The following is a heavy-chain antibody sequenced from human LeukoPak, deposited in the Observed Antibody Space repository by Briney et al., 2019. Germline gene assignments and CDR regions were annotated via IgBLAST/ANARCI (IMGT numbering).Heavy chain of an antibody. CDR2: ISFDGSNK. J-gene: IGHJ6*03. D-gene: IGHD1-7*01. CDR3: ARGAGTTVYYMDV. Sequence: PGGSLRLSCAASGFTFSGYAMHWVRQAPGKGLEWVAVISFDGSNKYYADSVKGQFTISRDNSNNTLYPKMNSLRPEDTAVYYCARGAGTTVYYMDVWGKGTTVTVSS. V-gene: IGHV3-30*01. CDR1: GFTFSGYA.